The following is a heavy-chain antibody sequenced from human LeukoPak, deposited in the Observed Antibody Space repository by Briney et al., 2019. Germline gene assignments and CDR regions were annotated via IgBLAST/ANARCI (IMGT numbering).Heavy chain of an antibody. Sequence: GGSLRLSCAASGFTVNSNYMSWVRQAPGKGLEWVSVIYSGGSTYYADSVKGRFTISRDNSKNTLYLQMNSLRAEDTAVYYCARGTGLTGDSYALLDYWAQGTLVTVSS. CDR3: ARGTGLTGDSYALLDY. J-gene: IGHJ4*02. V-gene: IGHV3-53*01. CDR2: IYSGGST. CDR1: GFTVNSNY. D-gene: IGHD3-9*01.